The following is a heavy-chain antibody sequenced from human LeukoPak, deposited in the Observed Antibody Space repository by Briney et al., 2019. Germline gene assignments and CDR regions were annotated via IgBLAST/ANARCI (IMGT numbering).Heavy chain of an antibody. CDR1: GGSISSGSYY. CDR2: IYYSGST. J-gene: IGHJ6*03. D-gene: IGHD3-10*01. CDR3: ARVAKHFRGGLSFYFMDV. V-gene: IGHV4-61*01. Sequence: SETLSLTCTVSGGSISSGSYYWTWIRQPPGKGLEWIGHIYYSGSTNYNPSLNSRVTISVDTSKKQFSLKLTSVIAADTAVYYCARVAKHFRGGLSFYFMDVWGIGTTVTISS.